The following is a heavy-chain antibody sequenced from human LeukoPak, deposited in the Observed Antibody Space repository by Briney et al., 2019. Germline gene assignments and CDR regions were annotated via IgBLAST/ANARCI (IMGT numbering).Heavy chain of an antibody. CDR2: IYTDESTI. J-gene: IGHJ3*01. CDR3: ARDRGWEDAFDL. V-gene: IGHV3-74*01. D-gene: IGHD3-10*01. CDR1: GFSFSNYW. Sequence: GGSLRLSCAASGFSFSNYWMHWVRQAAGKGLLWVSRIYTDESTIGYAASVKGRFTVSRDNAKNTLYLQMNSLRDEDTAVYYCARDRGWEDAFDLWGQGTLVSVSS.